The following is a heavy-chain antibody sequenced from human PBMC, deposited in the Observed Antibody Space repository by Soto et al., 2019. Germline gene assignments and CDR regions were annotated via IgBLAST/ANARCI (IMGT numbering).Heavy chain of an antibody. V-gene: IGHV3-30*18. Sequence: GGSLRLSCAASGFTFSSYGMHWVRQAPGKGLEWVAVISYDGSNKYYADSVKGRFTISRDNSKNTLYLQMNSLRAEDTAVYYCAKGPPPMGATEGYYFDYWGQGTLVTVSS. J-gene: IGHJ4*02. D-gene: IGHD1-26*01. CDR1: GFTFSSYG. CDR2: ISYDGSNK. CDR3: AKGPPPMGATEGYYFDY.